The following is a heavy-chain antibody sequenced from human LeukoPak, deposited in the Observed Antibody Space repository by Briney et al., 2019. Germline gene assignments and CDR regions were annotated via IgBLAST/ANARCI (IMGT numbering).Heavy chain of an antibody. CDR1: GFTFSSYA. V-gene: IGHV3-23*01. Sequence: GGSLRLSCAASGFTFSSYAMSWVRQAPGKGLEWVSTINDSGGNTYYAGSVKGRFTVSKDNSKNTLYLQMSSLRAEDTAVYYCARHSVSPEYDFWGQGTLVTVSS. D-gene: IGHD2/OR15-2a*01. CDR2: INDSGGNT. CDR3: ARHSVSPEYDF. J-gene: IGHJ4*02.